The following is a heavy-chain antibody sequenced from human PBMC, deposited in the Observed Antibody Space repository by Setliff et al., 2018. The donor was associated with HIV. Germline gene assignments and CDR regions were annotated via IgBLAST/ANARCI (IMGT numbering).Heavy chain of an antibody. Sequence: ASVKVSCKASGYSFINYGISWVRQAPGQGLEWMGWISAYNGNTDYAPRLLGTVTMTTDTSTSTAYMELRSLSFDDTAVYYCARARLQGIVTAVGPRDNCLDPWGQGTRVTVSS. D-gene: IGHD1-26*01. CDR1: GYSFINYG. CDR2: ISAYNGNT. J-gene: IGHJ5*02. V-gene: IGHV1-18*01. CDR3: ARARLQGIVTAVGPRDNCLDP.